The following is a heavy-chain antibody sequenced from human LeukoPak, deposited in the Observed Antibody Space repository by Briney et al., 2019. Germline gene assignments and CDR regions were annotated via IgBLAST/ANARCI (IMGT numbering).Heavy chain of an antibody. D-gene: IGHD1-26*01. CDR2: VNADGGNT. CDR3: TKRVKYGGTWDHFAD. Sequence: GGSLRLSCAASGFTFNEYAMSWVRHAPGKGLGWVSTVNADGGNTYYADSVKGRFTISRDNSKSTLILQMNSLRVEDTALYYCTKRVKYGGTWDHFADWGQGTLVTVSS. CDR1: GFTFNEYA. V-gene: IGHV3-23*01. J-gene: IGHJ4*02.